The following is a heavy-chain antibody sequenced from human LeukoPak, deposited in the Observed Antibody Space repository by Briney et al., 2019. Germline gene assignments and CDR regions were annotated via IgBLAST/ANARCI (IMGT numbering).Heavy chain of an antibody. CDR3: ARGTDRQLIDY. CDR2: ICNTGSP. D-gene: IGHD2/OR15-2a*01. Sequence: PSETLSLTCTVSGGSITSGDGCWSWIRQPPGKGLEWIGYICNTGSPYYTPSLKSRLTISVDTSKNQFSLKLSSVTAADTAVYYCARGTDRQLIDYWGQGTLVTVSS. J-gene: IGHJ4*02. V-gene: IGHV4-30-4*08. CDR1: GGSITSGDGC.